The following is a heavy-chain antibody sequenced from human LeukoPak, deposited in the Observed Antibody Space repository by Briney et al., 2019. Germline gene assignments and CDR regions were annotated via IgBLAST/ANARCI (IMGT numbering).Heavy chain of an antibody. J-gene: IGHJ4*02. V-gene: IGHV3-21*01. Sequence: GGSLRLSCAASGFTFSSYSMSWVRQAPGKGLEWVSSISSSSSYIYYADSVKGRFTISRDNAKNSLYLQMNSLRAEDTAVYYCARDRYSGEYFDYWGQGTLVTVSS. CDR2: ISSSSSYI. CDR1: GFTFSSYS. D-gene: IGHD5-12*01. CDR3: ARDRYSGEYFDY.